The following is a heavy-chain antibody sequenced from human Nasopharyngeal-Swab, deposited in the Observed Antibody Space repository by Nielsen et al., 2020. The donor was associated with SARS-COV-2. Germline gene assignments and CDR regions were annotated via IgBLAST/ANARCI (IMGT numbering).Heavy chain of an antibody. Sequence: GGSLRLSCAASGFTFSSYGMHWVRQAPGKGLEWVAVIWYDGSNKYYADSVKGRFTISRDNSKNTLYLQMNSLRAEDTAVYYCARSWGSYGLTFDYWGQGTLVTVSS. J-gene: IGHJ4*02. CDR3: ARSWGSYGLTFDY. CDR2: IWYDGSNK. V-gene: IGHV3-33*01. CDR1: GFTFSSYG. D-gene: IGHD5-18*01.